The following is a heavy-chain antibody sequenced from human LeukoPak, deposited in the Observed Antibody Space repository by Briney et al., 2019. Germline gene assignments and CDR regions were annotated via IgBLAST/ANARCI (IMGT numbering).Heavy chain of an antibody. D-gene: IGHD3-22*01. CDR1: GGSISSYY. CDR3: ARFGYDSSGPSEYYFDY. CDR2: NYYSGST. J-gene: IGHJ4*02. V-gene: IGHV4-59*08. Sequence: SETLSLTCTVSGGSISSYYWSWIRQPAGKGLEWIGYNYYSGSTNYNPSLKSRVTISVDTSKNQFSLKLSSVTAADTAVYYCARFGYDSSGPSEYYFDYWGQGTLVTVSS.